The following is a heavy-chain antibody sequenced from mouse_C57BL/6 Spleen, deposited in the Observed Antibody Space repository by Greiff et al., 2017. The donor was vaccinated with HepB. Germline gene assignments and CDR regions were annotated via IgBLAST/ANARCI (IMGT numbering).Heavy chain of an antibody. CDR1: GYTFTSYD. CDR2: IYPRDGST. V-gene: IGHV1-85*01. Sequence: VQLQQSGPELVKPGASVKLSCKASGYTFTSYDINWVKQRPGQGLEWIGWIYPRDGSTKYNEKFKGKATLTVDTSSSTAYMERHSLTSEDSAVYFCARLRDYVRCAYWGQGTLVTVSA. J-gene: IGHJ3*01. D-gene: IGHD2-4*01. CDR3: ARLRDYVRCAY.